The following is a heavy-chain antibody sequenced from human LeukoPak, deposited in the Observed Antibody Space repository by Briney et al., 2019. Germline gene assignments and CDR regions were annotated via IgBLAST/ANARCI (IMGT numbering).Heavy chain of an antibody. D-gene: IGHD2-2*01. V-gene: IGHV4-59*01. Sequence: SETLSLTCTVSGGSISSYYWSWIRQPPGKGLEWIGYIYYSGSTNYNPSLKSRVTISVDTSKNQFSLKLSSVTAADTAVYYCARDARSTCRTKNYYYYYGMDVWGQGTTVTVSS. CDR3: ARDARSTCRTKNYYYYYGMDV. J-gene: IGHJ6*02. CDR2: IYYSGST. CDR1: GGSISSYY.